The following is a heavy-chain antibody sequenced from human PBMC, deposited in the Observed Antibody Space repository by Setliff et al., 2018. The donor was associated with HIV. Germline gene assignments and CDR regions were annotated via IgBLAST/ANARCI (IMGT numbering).Heavy chain of an antibody. V-gene: IGHV2-70*11. J-gene: IGHJ4*02. CDR3: ARGSESLTYFDN. Sequence: SGPTLVNPTQTLTLTCTFSGFSRSPRGMSVSWIRQPPGKALEWLARIDWDDAKYYSTSLKTRLTISKDTSKNQVVLTMTNMDPVDTATYYCARGSESLTYFDNLGPGTLVTVSS. D-gene: IGHD3-10*01. CDR1: GFSRSPRGMS. CDR2: IDWDDAK.